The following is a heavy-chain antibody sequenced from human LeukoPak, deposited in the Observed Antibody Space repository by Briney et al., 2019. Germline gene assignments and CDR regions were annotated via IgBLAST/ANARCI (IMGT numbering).Heavy chain of an antibody. CDR3: AKDRSGYSGYGFDY. CDR2: IDGSAGST. D-gene: IGHD5-12*01. J-gene: IGHJ4*02. V-gene: IGHV3-23*01. CDR1: GFTYSSYA. Sequence: GGSLRLXCAASGFTYSSYAMSWVRQAPGKGLEWVSGIDGSAGSTYYADSVKGRFTISRDNSKNTLYLQMNSLRAEDTAVYYCAKDRSGYSGYGFDYWGQGSLVTVSS.